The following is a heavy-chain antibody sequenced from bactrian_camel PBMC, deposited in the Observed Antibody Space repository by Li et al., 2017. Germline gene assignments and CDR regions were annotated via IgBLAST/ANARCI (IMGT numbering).Heavy chain of an antibody. Sequence: VQLVESGGGLVQPGGSLRLSCAASGFTFRNYAMMWVRSAPGKGPEWVSIINSGGGTTAYVDSVKGRFTISRDNAKNTLYMQLNSLKTEDTALYYCAREGLSGSYDYWGQGTQVTVS. J-gene: IGHJ4*01. V-gene: IGHV3S31*01. CDR1: GFTFRNYA. CDR2: INSGGGTT. CDR3: AREGLSGSYDY. D-gene: IGHD2*01.